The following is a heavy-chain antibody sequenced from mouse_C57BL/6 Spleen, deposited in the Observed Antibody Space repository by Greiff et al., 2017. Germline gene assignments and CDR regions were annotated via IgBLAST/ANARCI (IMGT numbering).Heavy chain of an antibody. D-gene: IGHD1-1*01. V-gene: IGHV1-19*01. Sequence: EVQLQQSGPVLVKPGASVKMSCKASGYTFTDYYMNWVKQSHGKSLEWIGVINPYNGGTSYNQKFKGKATLTVDKSSSTAYMELNSLTSEDSAVYYCARSLRSGAMDYWGQGTSVTVSS. CDR3: ARSLRSGAMDY. CDR1: GYTFTDYY. CDR2: INPYNGGT. J-gene: IGHJ4*01.